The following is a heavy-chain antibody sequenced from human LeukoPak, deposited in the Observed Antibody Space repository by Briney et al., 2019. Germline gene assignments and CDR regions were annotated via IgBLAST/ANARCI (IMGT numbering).Heavy chain of an antibody. V-gene: IGHV3-23*01. CDR1: GFTFSSYA. D-gene: IGHD4-23*01. J-gene: IGHJ4*02. CDR3: ARWGSPLIHYFDY. Sequence: GGSLRLSCAASGFTFSSYAMSWVRQAPGKGLEWVSAISGSGGSTYYADSVKGRFTISRDNSKNTLYLQMNSLRAEDTAVYYCARWGSPLIHYFDYWGQGTLVTVSS. CDR2: ISGSGGST.